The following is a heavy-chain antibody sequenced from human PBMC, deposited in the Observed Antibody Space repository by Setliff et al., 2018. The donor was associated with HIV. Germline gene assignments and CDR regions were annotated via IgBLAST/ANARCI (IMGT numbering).Heavy chain of an antibody. CDR3: ARRRPPPSGLYSAYYMDV. V-gene: IGHV4-59*08. CDR1: GGSIGSYY. D-gene: IGHD1-26*01. Sequence: SETLSLTCIVSGGSIGSYYWSWIRQSPGEGLEWIGYVYYTGSTDYNPSLKRRVTIGVDTSKNQLSLKLTSVTAADAAVYYCARRRPPPSGLYSAYYMDVWGTGTTVTVSS. CDR2: VYYTGST. J-gene: IGHJ6*03.